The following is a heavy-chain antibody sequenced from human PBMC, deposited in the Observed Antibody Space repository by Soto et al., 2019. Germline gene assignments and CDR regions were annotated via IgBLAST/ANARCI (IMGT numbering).Heavy chain of an antibody. CDR1: GFTFGDYA. Sequence: GGSLRLSCTASGFTFGDYAMSWFRQAPGKGLEWVGFIRSKAYGGTTEYAASVKGRFTISRDDSKSIAYLQMNSLKTEDTAVYYCTRDEPLYYDFWSGSPPAYYWGQGTLVTVSS. V-gene: IGHV3-49*03. CDR2: IRSKAYGGTT. D-gene: IGHD3-3*01. J-gene: IGHJ4*02. CDR3: TRDEPLYYDFWSGSPPAYY.